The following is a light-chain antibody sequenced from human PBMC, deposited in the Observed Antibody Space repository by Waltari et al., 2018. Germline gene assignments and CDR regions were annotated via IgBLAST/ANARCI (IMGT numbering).Light chain of an antibody. CDR2: ETE. Sequence: QSVLTQPPSVSAAPGQKVTISCSGSTSNIGHNYVSWYPQLPGAAPKVFIYETEKRPSGIPDRFSGSKSGTSASLGITGLQTGDEAAYYCGTWDNNLSALVFGGGTRLTVL. V-gene: IGLV1-51*02. CDR3: GTWDNNLSALV. CDR1: TSNIGHNY. J-gene: IGLJ2*01.